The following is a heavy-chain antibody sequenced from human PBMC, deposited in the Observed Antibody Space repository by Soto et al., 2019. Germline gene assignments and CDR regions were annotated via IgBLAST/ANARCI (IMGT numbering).Heavy chain of an antibody. CDR1: GGAMTSSC. V-gene: IGHV4-59*01. J-gene: IGHJ6*02. Sequence: ASEARCLTWTGSGGAMTSSCWRWCRRPPGKGLEWIAYIYDTGISGYTPSTSYNPSLKSRVTMSVDTSKSQFSLKLTSVTAADTAVYYCARGEHAFFYYRLAVWGQGITVT. CDR2: IYDTGISGYTPST. CDR3: ARGEHAFFYYRLAV.